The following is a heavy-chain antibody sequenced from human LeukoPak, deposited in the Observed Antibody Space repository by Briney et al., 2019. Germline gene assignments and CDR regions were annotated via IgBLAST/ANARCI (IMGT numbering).Heavy chain of an antibody. CDR1: GYSISNGYY. V-gene: IGHV4-59*01. CDR2: IYYSGST. Sequence: PSETLSLTCTVSGYSISNGYYWSWIRQTPGKGLEWIGYIYYSGSTNFNPSLKSRVTISVDTSKNQFSLKMSSVTAADTAVYFCARGGPPGYYYDYYMDVWGKGTTVTISS. CDR3: ARGGPPGYYYDYYMDV. J-gene: IGHJ6*03.